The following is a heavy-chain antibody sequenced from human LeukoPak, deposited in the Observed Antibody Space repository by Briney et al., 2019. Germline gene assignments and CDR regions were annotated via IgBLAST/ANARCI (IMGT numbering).Heavy chain of an antibody. CDR1: GFTFSNFA. D-gene: IGHD3-9*01. CDR2: ISSGGTTT. V-gene: IGHV3-48*03. Sequence: PGGSLRLSCEPSGFTFSNFAINWVRQAPGKGLEWISFISSGGTTTSYAASVRGRFTICRDNARNSLFLQMNSLRVEDTAVYYCARDLMPYVDPEYFDHWGQGTLVTVSS. J-gene: IGHJ4*02. CDR3: ARDLMPYVDPEYFDH.